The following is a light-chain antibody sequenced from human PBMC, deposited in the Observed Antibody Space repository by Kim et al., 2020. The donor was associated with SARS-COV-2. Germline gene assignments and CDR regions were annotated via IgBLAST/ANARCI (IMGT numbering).Light chain of an antibody. CDR1: SSDVGGYNF. CDR2: DVT. V-gene: IGLV2-8*01. J-gene: IGLJ2*01. Sequence: QSVLTQPPSASGSPGQSVTISCTGTSSDVGGYNFVSWYQQHPGKTPKLILSDVTKRPSGVPDRFSGSKSGNTASLTVSGLQAEDEADYYCASYAGNNNFLFGGGTQLTVL. CDR3: ASYAGNNNFL.